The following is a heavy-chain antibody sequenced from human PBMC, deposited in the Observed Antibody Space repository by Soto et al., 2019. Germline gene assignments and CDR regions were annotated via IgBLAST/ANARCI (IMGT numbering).Heavy chain of an antibody. CDR3: ARDWNGLESYYDSSGYYNRAHGY. CDR2: ISAYNGNT. J-gene: IGHJ1*01. CDR1: GYTFTSYG. V-gene: IGHV1-18*04. Sequence: ASVKVSCKASGYTFTSYGISWVRQAPGQGLEWMGWISAYNGNTNYAQKLQGRVTMTTDTSTSTAYMELRSLRSDDTAVYYCARDWNGLESYYDSSGYYNRAHGYWGQGTXVTVSS. D-gene: IGHD3-22*01.